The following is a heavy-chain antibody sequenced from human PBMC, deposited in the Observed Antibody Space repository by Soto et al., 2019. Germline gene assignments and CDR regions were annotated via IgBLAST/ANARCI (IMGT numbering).Heavy chain of an antibody. D-gene: IGHD6-13*01. CDR1: GGLVSNNY. CDR2: MYSGGTT. Sequence: GGPLSLSCGASGGLVSNNYMSWVRQAPGKGLEWVSIMYSGGTTYYADSVEGRFTMSRDDSKNVVYLQMNSLRAEDTAVYYCARDGYSSNRCVLWGQGTLVTVSS. CDR3: ARDGYSSNRCVL. V-gene: IGHV3-53*01. J-gene: IGHJ5*02.